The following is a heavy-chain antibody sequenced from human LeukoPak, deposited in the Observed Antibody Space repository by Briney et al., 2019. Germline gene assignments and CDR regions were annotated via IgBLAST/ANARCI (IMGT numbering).Heavy chain of an antibody. Sequence: PSETLSLTCTVSGGSISSSSYYWGWIRQPPGKGLEWIGSIYYSGSTYYNPSLKSRVTISVDTSKNQFSLKLSSVTAADTAVYYCARVRIYYYYYMDVWGKGTTVTVSS. CDR3: ARVRIYYYYYMDV. V-gene: IGHV4-39*07. J-gene: IGHJ6*03. CDR2: IYYSGST. CDR1: GGSISSSSYY.